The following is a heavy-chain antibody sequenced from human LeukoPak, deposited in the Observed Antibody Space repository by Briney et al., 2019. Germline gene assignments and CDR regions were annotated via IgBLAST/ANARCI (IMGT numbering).Heavy chain of an antibody. V-gene: IGHV3-7*01. CDR1: GFTFSSYW. CDR3: ARDKRAGSGDGSLSDS. D-gene: IGHD2-15*01. CDR2: IKYDTTEK. Sequence: GGSLRLSCTVSGFTFSSYWMSWVRQVPGKGLEWVAIIKYDTTEKYYVESVKGRFTVSRDNAKDSVYLQMNSLRAEDTAVYYCARDKRAGSGDGSLSDSWGQGTLVTVSS. J-gene: IGHJ4*02.